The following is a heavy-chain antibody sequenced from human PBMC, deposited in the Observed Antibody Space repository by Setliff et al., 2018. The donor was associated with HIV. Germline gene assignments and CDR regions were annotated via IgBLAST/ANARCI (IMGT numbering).Heavy chain of an antibody. CDR2: IYPGDSDT. D-gene: IGHD6-19*01. V-gene: IGHV5-51*01. CDR3: ARRFAIAVAGNYSDY. Sequence: GESLKISCKGSGYSFTSYWIGWVRQMPGKGLEWMGIIYPGDSDTRYIPSSQGQVTISANKSISTAYLQWSSLKASDTAMYYCARRFAIAVAGNYSDYWGQGTLVTVSS. J-gene: IGHJ4*02. CDR1: GYSFTSYW.